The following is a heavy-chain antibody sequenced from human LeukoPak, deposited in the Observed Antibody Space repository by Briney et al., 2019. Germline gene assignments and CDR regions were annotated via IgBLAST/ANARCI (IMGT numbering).Heavy chain of an antibody. CDR1: GFTFSSYE. V-gene: IGHV3-48*03. CDR3: ARGFIRNDY. CDR2: ISSSGSTI. Sequence: PPGGSLRLSCAASGFTFSSYEMNWVRQAPGTGLEWVSYISSSGSTIYYADSVKGRFTISRDNAKNSLYLQMNSLRAEDTAVYYCARGFIRNDYWGQGTLVTVSS. J-gene: IGHJ4*02. D-gene: IGHD3-16*01.